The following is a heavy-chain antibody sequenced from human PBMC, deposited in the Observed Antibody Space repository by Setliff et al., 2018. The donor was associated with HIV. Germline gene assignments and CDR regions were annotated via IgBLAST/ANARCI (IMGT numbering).Heavy chain of an antibody. D-gene: IGHD7-27*01. CDR2: INHSGGT. CDR1: GRSFSGYY. V-gene: IGHV4-34*01. CDR3: ARGWGHDGFDF. J-gene: IGHJ3*01. Sequence: PSETLSLTCAVYGRSFSGYYWNWIRQSPGKGLEWSGEINHSGGTNYNPSPKSRVTMSIDTSKNQFSLNVSSVTAADTAVYYCARGWGHDGFDFWGQGTMVTVS.